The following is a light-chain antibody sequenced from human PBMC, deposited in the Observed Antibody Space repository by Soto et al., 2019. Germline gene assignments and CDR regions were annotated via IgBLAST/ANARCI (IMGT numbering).Light chain of an antibody. V-gene: IGKV3-20*01. Sequence: EIVLTQSPVTLSLSPGERATLSCRASQSVSNNYLAWYQQKPGQAPRLLIYGASNRATGIPDRFSGGGSGTDFTLTISRLEPEDFAVYYCQQYGTSPGTFGQGTKVDI. CDR2: GAS. CDR1: QSVSNNY. CDR3: QQYGTSPGT. J-gene: IGKJ1*01.